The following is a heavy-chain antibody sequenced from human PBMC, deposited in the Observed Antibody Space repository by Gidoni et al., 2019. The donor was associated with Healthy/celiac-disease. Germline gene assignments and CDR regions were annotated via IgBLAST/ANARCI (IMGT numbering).Heavy chain of an antibody. V-gene: IGHV4-61*02. J-gene: IGHJ3*02. CDR2: IYTSGST. CDR1: GGSISSGSYY. Sequence: QVQLQESGPGLVQPSQTLSLTCTVSGGSISSGSYYWSWIRQPAGTGLEWIGRIYTSGSTNYNPSLKSRVTISVDTSKNQFSLKLSSVTAADTAVYDCARGGGHTTKHAFDIWGQGTMVTVSS. CDR3: ARGGGHTTKHAFDI. D-gene: IGHD2-15*01.